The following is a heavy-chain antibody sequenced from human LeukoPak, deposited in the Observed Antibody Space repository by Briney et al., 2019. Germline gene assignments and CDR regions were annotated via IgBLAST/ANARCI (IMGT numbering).Heavy chain of an antibody. V-gene: IGHV3-30-3*01. CDR2: ISYDGSNK. D-gene: IGHD6-13*01. J-gene: IGHJ4*02. Sequence: PGRSLRLSCAASGFTFSSYAMHWVRQAPGKGLEWVAVISYDGSNKYYADSVKGRFTISRDNSKNTLYLQMNSLRAEDTAVYYCAREGEAAAGTDYWGQGTLVTVSS. CDR3: AREGEAAAGTDY. CDR1: GFTFSSYA.